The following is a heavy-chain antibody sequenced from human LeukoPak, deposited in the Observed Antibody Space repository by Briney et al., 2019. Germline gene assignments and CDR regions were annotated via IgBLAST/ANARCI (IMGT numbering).Heavy chain of an antibody. V-gene: IGHV4-34*01. CDR3: ARGTLAAAASDY. Sequence: SETLSLTCAVYGGSFSGYYWSWIRQPPGKGLEWIGEIYHSGSTNYNPSLKSRVTISVDKSKNQFSLKLSSVTAADTAVYYCARGTLAAAASDYWGQGTLVTVSS. CDR1: GGSFSGYY. CDR2: IYHSGST. J-gene: IGHJ4*02. D-gene: IGHD6-13*01.